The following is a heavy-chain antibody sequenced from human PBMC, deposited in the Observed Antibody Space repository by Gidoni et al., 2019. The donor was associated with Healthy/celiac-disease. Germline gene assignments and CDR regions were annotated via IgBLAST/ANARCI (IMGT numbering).Heavy chain of an antibody. CDR3: ARDSRSGNWFDP. CDR1: DGSPSSGGYY. D-gene: IGHD3-10*01. J-gene: IGHJ5*02. V-gene: IGHV4-31*03. CDR2: INYSGST. Sequence: QVQLQESGPSLVQPSQTLSLSFTVSDGSPSSGGYYRSWIRQQPEKGLEWIGYINYSGSTYYNPSLKSRVTISVDTSKNQFSLKLSSVTAADTAVYYCARDSRSGNWFDPWGQGTLVTVSS.